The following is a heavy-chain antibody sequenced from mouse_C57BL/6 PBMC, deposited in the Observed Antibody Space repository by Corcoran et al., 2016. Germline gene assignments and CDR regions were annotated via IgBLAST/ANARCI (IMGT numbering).Heavy chain of an antibody. CDR1: GYTFPDYY. V-gene: IGHV1-19*01. CDR2: INPYNGGT. D-gene: IGHD2-4*01. J-gene: IGHJ1*03. Sequence: EVQLQQSGPVLVKPGASVKMSCKASGYTFPDYYMNWVKQSHGKRLEWIGVINPYNGGTSYNQKFKGKATLTVDKSSSTAYMELNSLTSEDSAVYYCARSPYDYDGSYWYFDVWGTGTTVTVSS. CDR3: ARSPYDYDGSYWYFDV.